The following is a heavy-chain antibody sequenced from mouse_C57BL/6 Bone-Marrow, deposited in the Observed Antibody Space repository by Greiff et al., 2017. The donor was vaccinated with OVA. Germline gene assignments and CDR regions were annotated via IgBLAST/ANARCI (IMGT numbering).Heavy chain of an antibody. V-gene: IGHV1-81*01. CDR1: GYTFTSYG. CDR3: ARVDYYGSSYPYGYCDV. J-gene: IGHJ1*03. D-gene: IGHD1-1*01. CDR2: IYPRSGNT. Sequence: QVQLQESGAELARPGASVKLSCKASGYTFTSYGISWVKQRTGQGLEWIGEIYPRSGNTYYNEKFKGKATLTADKSSSTAYMELRSLTSEDSAVYFCARVDYYGSSYPYGYCDVWGTGTTVTVSS.